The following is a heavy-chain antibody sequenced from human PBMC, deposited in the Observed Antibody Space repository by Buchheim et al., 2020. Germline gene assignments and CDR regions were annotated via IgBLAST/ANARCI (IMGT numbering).Heavy chain of an antibody. CDR2: ISYDGSNK. CDR1: GFTFSSYG. Sequence: QVQLVESGGGVVQPGRSLRLSCAASGFTFSSYGMHWVRQAPGKGLEGVAVISYDGSNKYYADSVKGRFTISRDNSKNTLYLQMNSLRAEDTAVYYCAKDARYCISTSCYAFFDYYYGMDVWGQGTT. D-gene: IGHD2-2*01. CDR3: AKDARYCISTSCYAFFDYYYGMDV. J-gene: IGHJ6*02. V-gene: IGHV3-30*18.